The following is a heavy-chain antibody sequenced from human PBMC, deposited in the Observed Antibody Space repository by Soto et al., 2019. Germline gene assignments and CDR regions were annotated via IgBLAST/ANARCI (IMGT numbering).Heavy chain of an antibody. CDR1: GFSFTNHA. CDR3: AHNGGSGTFYAFDY. V-gene: IGHV3-23*01. Sequence: EVQLLESGGGLVQPGGSLRLSCAASGFSFTNHAMSWVRQAPGKELEWVSAISIRGERTYYADSVKGRFTISRDNSRNTLYLHMYSLRAEDTAVYFCAHNGGSGTFYAFDYWGQGTLVTVSS. J-gene: IGHJ4*02. CDR2: ISIRGERT. D-gene: IGHD3-10*01.